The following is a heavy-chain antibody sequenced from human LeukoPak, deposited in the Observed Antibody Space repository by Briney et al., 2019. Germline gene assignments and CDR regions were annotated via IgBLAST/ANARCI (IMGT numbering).Heavy chain of an antibody. D-gene: IGHD6-13*01. CDR2: ISGSGGST. Sequence: GGSLRLSCAASGFTFGSYAMSWVRQAPGKGLEWVSAISGSGGSTYYADSVKGRFTISRDNSKNTLYLQMNSLRAEDTAVYYCAKSLSSYSSSWYGGGDYWGQGTLVTVSS. J-gene: IGHJ4*02. CDR3: AKSLSSYSSSWYGGGDY. CDR1: GFTFGSYA. V-gene: IGHV3-23*01.